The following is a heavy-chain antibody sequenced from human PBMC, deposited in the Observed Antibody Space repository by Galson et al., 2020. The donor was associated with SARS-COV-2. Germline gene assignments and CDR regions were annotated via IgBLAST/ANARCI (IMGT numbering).Heavy chain of an antibody. J-gene: IGHJ4*02. V-gene: IGHV3-7*01. CDR3: ARDWYYDMLSGYGGAFYY. D-gene: IGHD3-9*01. CDR2: IQQDGSEN. CDR1: GFPFHSYY. Sequence: GGSLRLSCAASGFPFHSYYISWVRQAPGKGLERVANIQQDGSENNYVDSVKGRFTISRDDAKNSVYLQINSLRGDDTAVYYCARDWYYDMLSGYGGAFYYGGQGTLVTVSS.